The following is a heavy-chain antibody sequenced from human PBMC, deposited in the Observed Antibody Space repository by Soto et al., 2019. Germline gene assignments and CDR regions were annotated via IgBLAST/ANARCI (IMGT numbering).Heavy chain of an antibody. J-gene: IGHJ6*02. D-gene: IGHD3-22*01. CDR1: GGSISSYY. CDR2: IYYSGST. Sequence: PSETLSLTCTVSGGSISSYYWSWIRQPPGKGLEWIGYIYYSGSTNYNPSLKSRVTISVDTSKNQFSLKLSSVTAADTAVYYCARHPSRRYYDSSGYYYPLVYGMDVWGQGTTVTVS. V-gene: IGHV4-59*08. CDR3: ARHPSRRYYDSSGYYYPLVYGMDV.